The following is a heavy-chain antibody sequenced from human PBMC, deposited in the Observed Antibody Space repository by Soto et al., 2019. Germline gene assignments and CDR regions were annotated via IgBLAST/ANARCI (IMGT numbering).Heavy chain of an antibody. J-gene: IGHJ4*02. Sequence: GESLKISCAASGFTFSSHGMHWVRQAPGKGLEWVAVIWYDGSEKYYGDSVKGRFTISRDNSKNTLYLQMNSLRAEDTAVYYCARWGNWKVADYWGQGTLVTVSS. CDR1: GFTFSSHG. V-gene: IGHV3-33*01. CDR2: IWYDGSEK. CDR3: ARWGNWKVADY. D-gene: IGHD1-1*01.